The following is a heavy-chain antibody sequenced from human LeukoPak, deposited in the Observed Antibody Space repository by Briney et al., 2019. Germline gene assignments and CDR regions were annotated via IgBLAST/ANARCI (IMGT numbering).Heavy chain of an antibody. CDR3: ARDLDY. J-gene: IGHJ4*02. Sequence: GGSLRLSCVASGFTFSSYWMTWIRQAPEKGLEWVATIKPDGSDKYYVDSMKGRSTISRDNAKNSVSLQMNSLRVEDTAVYYCARDLDYWGRGTLVTVSS. V-gene: IGHV3-7*04. CDR2: IKPDGSDK. CDR1: GFTFSSYW.